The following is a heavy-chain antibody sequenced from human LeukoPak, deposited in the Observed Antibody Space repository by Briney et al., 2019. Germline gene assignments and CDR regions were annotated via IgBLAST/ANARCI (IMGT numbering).Heavy chain of an antibody. CDR3: ARGRITIFGVVILPAPYYFDY. CDR1: GGSFSGYY. CDR2: INHSGST. J-gene: IGHJ4*02. V-gene: IGHV4-34*01. Sequence: PSETLSLTCAVYGGSFSGYYWSWIRQPPGKGLEWIGEINHSGSTNYNPSLKSRVTISVDTSKNQFSLKLSSVTAADTAVYCCARGRITIFGVVILPAPYYFDYWGQGTLVTVSS. D-gene: IGHD3-3*01.